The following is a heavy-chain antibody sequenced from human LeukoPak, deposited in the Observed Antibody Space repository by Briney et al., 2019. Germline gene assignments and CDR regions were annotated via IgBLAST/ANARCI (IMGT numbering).Heavy chain of an antibody. V-gene: IGHV4-59*01. CDR1: GGSISSYY. Sequence: SETLSLTCTVSGGSISSYYWSWIRQPPGKGLEWIGYIYYSGSTNYNPSLKSRVTISVDTSKNQFSLKLSSVTAADTAVYYCARDRGYCSGGSCYPVFYFDYWGQRTLVTVSS. J-gene: IGHJ4*02. D-gene: IGHD2-15*01. CDR3: ARDRGYCSGGSCYPVFYFDY. CDR2: IYYSGST.